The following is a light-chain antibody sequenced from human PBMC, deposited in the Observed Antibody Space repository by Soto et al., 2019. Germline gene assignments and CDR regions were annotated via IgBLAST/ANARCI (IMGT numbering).Light chain of an antibody. V-gene: IGLV2-14*01. J-gene: IGLJ2*01. CDR1: SSDVGGYNY. CDR2: EVS. Sequence: QSALTQPASVSGSPGQSITISCTGTSSDVGGYNYVSWYQQHPGKAPKLMIYEVSNRPSGVSNRFSGSKSGNTASLTISGLQAEDEADYYCISYTSNSTHVVFGGGTKLTVL. CDR3: ISYTSNSTHVV.